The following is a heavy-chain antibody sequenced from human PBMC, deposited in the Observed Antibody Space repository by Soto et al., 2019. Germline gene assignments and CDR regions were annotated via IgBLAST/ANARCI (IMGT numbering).Heavy chain of an antibody. CDR3: ARLMIRGDRGMVNGMDV. CDR2: INPNSGGT. CDR1: GYTFTGYY. D-gene: IGHD1-26*01. V-gene: IGHV1-2*04. Sequence: GASVKVSCKASGYTFTGYYMHWVRQAPGQGLEWMGWINPNSGGTNYAQKFQGWVTMTRDTSISTAYMELSRLRSDDTAVYYCARLMIRGDRGMVNGMDVWGQGTTVTVSS. J-gene: IGHJ6*02.